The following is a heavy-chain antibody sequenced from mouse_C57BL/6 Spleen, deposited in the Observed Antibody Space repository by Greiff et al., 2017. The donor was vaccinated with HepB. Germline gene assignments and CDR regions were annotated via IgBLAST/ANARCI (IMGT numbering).Heavy chain of an antibody. V-gene: IGHV1-7*01. D-gene: IGHD2-4*01. J-gene: IGHJ1*03. Sequence: QVQLKESGAELAKPGASVKLSCKASGYTFTSYWMHWVKQRPGQGLEWIGYINPSSGYTKYNQKFKDKATLTADKSSSTAYMQLSSLTYEDSAVYYCARRRGIYYEYFDVWGTGTTVTVSS. CDR2: INPSSGYT. CDR1: GYTFTSYW. CDR3: ARRRGIYYEYFDV.